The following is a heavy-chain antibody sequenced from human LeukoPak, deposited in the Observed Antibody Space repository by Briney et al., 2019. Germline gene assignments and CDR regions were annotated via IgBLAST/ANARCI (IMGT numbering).Heavy chain of an antibody. J-gene: IGHJ4*02. D-gene: IGHD2-2*01. CDR1: GYTFTGYY. CDR3: ARGLHIVVVPAATTFDY. Sequence: VASVKVSCKASGYTFTGYYMHWVRQAPGQGLEWMGWINPNSGGTNYAQKFQGRVTMTSDTSISTAYMELSRLRSDDTAVYYCARGLHIVVVPAATTFDYWGQGTLVTVSS. CDR2: INPNSGGT. V-gene: IGHV1-2*02.